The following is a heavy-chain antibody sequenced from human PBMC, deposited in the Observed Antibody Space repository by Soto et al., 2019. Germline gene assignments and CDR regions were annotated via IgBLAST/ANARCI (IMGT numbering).Heavy chain of an antibody. V-gene: IGHV4-30-4*01. Sequence: SETLSLTCTVSGGSISSGDYYWSWIRQPPGKGLEWIGYIYYSGSTYYNPSLKSRVTISVDTSKNQFSLKLSSVTAADTAVYYCARIASGYDAHFDYWGQGTLVTVSS. J-gene: IGHJ4*02. CDR3: ARIASGYDAHFDY. CDR1: GGSISSGDYY. CDR2: IYYSGST. D-gene: IGHD5-12*01.